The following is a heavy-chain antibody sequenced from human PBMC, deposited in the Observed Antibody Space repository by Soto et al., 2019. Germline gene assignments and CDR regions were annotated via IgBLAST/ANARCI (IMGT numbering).Heavy chain of an antibody. V-gene: IGHV4-4*02. CDR3: ARMRIAAAGTKGDYDY. D-gene: IGHD6-13*01. J-gene: IGHJ4*02. CDR1: GGSISSSNW. CDR2: IYHSGST. Sequence: SETLSLTCAVSGGSISSSNWWSWVRQPPGKGLEWIGEIYHSGSTNYNPSLKSRVTISVDKSKNQFSLKLSSVTAADTAVYYCARMRIAAAGTKGDYDYWGQGTLVTVSS.